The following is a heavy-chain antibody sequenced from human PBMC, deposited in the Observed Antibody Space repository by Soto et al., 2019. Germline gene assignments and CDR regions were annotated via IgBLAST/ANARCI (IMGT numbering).Heavy chain of an antibody. Sequence: EVQLVESGGGLVKPGGSLRLSCAASGFTFSSYSMNWVRQAPGKGLEWVSSISSSSSYIYYADSVKGRFTISRDNAKNSLYLQMNSLRAEDTAVYYCAVGVAAAEKRDHFQHWGQGTLVTVSS. CDR1: GFTFSSYS. CDR3: AVGVAAAEKRDHFQH. V-gene: IGHV3-21*01. D-gene: IGHD6-13*01. CDR2: ISSSSSYI. J-gene: IGHJ1*01.